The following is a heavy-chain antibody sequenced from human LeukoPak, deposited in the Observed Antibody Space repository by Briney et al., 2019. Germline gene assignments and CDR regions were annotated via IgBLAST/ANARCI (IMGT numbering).Heavy chain of an antibody. Sequence: SETLSLTCTVSGGSISSYYWSWIRQPPGKGLEWIGYIYYSGRTNYNPSLKSRVTISVDTSKNQFSLKLSSVTAADTAVCYCARIVLPWYKESSPYFDYWGQGTLVTVSS. CDR1: GGSISSYY. CDR2: IYYSGRT. CDR3: ARIVLPWYKESSPYFDY. J-gene: IGHJ4*02. V-gene: IGHV4-59*01. D-gene: IGHD1-14*01.